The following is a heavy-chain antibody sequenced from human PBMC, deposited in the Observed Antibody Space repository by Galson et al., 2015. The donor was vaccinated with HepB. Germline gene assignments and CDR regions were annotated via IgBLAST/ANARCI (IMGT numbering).Heavy chain of an antibody. Sequence: SLRLSCAASGFTFSSYAMHWVRQAPGKGLEWVASIAYDGRNKYYADSVKGRFTISRDTSKNTLYLQMNSLRAEDTAVHYCARGVEANPFDYWGQGPLVTVSS. CDR3: ARGVEANPFDY. CDR1: GFTFSSYA. D-gene: IGHD2-2*01. J-gene: IGHJ4*02. V-gene: IGHV3-30*04. CDR2: IAYDGRNK.